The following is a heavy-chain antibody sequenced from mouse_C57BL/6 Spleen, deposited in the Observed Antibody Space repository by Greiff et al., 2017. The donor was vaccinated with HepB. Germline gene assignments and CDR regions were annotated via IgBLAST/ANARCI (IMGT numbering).Heavy chain of an antibody. CDR1: GFTFSSYG. CDR3: ARQGFYDHGGYFDY. J-gene: IGHJ2*01. CDR2: ISSGGSYT. Sequence: EVMLVESGGDLVKPGGSLKLSCAASGFTFSSYGMSWVRQTPDKRLEWVATISSGGSYTYYPDSVKGRFTISRDNAKNTLYLQMSSLKSEDTAMYYCARQGFYDHGGYFDYWGQGTTLTVSS. V-gene: IGHV5-6*01. D-gene: IGHD2-4*01.